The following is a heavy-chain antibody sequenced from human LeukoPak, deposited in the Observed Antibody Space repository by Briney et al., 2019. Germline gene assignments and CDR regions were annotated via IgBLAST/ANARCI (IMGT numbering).Heavy chain of an antibody. Sequence: GGSLRLSCAASGFTFSSYAMHWVRQAPGKGLEWVAVISYDGSNKYYADSVKGRFTISRDNSKNTLYLQMNSLRAEDTAVYYCARGTYYYDSSGYQQDAFDIWGQGTMVTVSS. D-gene: IGHD3-22*01. CDR2: ISYDGSNK. CDR3: ARGTYYYDSSGYQQDAFDI. J-gene: IGHJ3*02. CDR1: GFTFSSYA. V-gene: IGHV3-30-3*01.